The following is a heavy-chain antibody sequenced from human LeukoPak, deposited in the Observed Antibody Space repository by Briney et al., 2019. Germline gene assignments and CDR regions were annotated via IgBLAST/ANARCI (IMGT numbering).Heavy chain of an antibody. V-gene: IGHV4-4*07. Sequence: SETLSLTCTVSGGSISSYYWTWIRQSAGKGLEWIGRMYTSRSTKYSPSFESRVTMSGDASKNQFSLRLNSVAAADTAIYYCARIYSRGWSLDYWGPGTLVTVSS. CDR1: GGSISSYY. CDR3: ARIYSRGWSLDY. CDR2: MYTSRST. D-gene: IGHD6-19*01. J-gene: IGHJ4*02.